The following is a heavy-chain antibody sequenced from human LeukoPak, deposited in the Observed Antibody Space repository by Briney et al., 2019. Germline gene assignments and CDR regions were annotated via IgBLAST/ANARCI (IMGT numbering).Heavy chain of an antibody. CDR3: ARLPTGGYDSSGFRNYFDY. CDR2: INPNSGGT. V-gene: IGHV1-2*02. Sequence: RRASVKVSCKASGYTFTGYYMHWVRQAPGQGLEWMGWINPNSGGTNYAQKFQGRVTMTRDTSISTAYMELSRLRSDDTAVYYCARLPTGGYDSSGFRNYFDYWGQGTLVTVSS. J-gene: IGHJ4*02. D-gene: IGHD3-22*01. CDR1: GYTFTGYY.